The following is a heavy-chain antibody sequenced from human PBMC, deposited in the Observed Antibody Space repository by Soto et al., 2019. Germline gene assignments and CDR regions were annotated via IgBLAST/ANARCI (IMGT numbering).Heavy chain of an antibody. CDR2: INAGNGNT. Sequence: HAHGKRLEWMGWINAGNGNTKYSQKFQGRVTITRDTSASTAYMELSSLRSEDTAVYYCAFGSPAFDYWGQGTLVTVSS. CDR3: AFGSPAFDY. J-gene: IGHJ4*02. V-gene: IGHV1-3*01. D-gene: IGHD3-10*01.